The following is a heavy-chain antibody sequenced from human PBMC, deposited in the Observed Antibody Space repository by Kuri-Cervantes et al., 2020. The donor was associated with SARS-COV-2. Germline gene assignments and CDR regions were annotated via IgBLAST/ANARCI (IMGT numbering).Heavy chain of an antibody. CDR1: GYTFTDYW. CDR2: IYPGDSET. V-gene: IGHV5-51*01. Sequence: SCKASGYTFTDYWIGRVCQMPGKGLEGMGLIYPGDSETRYSPSSQVQVTISFDESSSTAYLQWSGLKASDTAMYYCSSLAGGDLGDTLEIWGQGTMVTVSS. D-gene: IGHD2-21*02. J-gene: IGHJ3*02. CDR3: SSLAGGDLGDTLEI.